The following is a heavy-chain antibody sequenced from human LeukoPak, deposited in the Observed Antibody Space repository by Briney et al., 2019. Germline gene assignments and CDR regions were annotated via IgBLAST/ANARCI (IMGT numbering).Heavy chain of an antibody. CDR1: GGSFSGYY. CDR2: INHSGST. Sequence: SETLSLTCAVYGGSFSGYYWSWIRQPPGKGLEWIGEINHSGSTNYNPSLKSRVTISVDTSKNQFSLKLSSVTAADTAVYYCARNVGAFYYYYMDVWGKGTTVTVSS. V-gene: IGHV4-34*01. CDR3: ARNVGAFYYYYMDV. J-gene: IGHJ6*03. D-gene: IGHD3-3*01.